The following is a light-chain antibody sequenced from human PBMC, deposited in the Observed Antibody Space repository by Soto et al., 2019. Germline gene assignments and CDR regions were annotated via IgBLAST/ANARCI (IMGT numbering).Light chain of an antibody. CDR3: QQYGSSLFT. V-gene: IGKV3-20*01. J-gene: IGKJ2*01. Sequence: ETVLTQSPGTLSLSPGETGTLSCRASQSVTSSYLAWYQQKPDQAPRLLIYGASNRATGIPDRFSASGSGTDFTLTISRLEPEDFAVYYFQQYGSSLFTLGQGTKLEIK. CDR2: GAS. CDR1: QSVTSSY.